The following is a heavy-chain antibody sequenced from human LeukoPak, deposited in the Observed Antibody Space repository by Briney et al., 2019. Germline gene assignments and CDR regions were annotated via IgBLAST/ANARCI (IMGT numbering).Heavy chain of an antibody. CDR3: ARPADDSSGYYYGYFDL. V-gene: IGHV4-59*01. CDR1: VGSISSYY. Sequence: PSETLSLTCTVSVGSISSYYWSWIRQPPGKGLEWIGYIYYSGSTNYNPSLKSRVTISVDTSKNQFSLKLSSVTAADTAVYYCARPADDSSGYYYGYFDLWGRGTLVTVSS. CDR2: IYYSGST. J-gene: IGHJ2*01. D-gene: IGHD3-22*01.